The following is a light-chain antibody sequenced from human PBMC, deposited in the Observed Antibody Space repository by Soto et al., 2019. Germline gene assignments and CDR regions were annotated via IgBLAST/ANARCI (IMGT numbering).Light chain of an antibody. J-gene: IGKJ2*01. CDR1: QSVSTN. CDR2: GAS. CDR3: QQYYTSLYT. Sequence: EIVMTQSPATLSVSPGERATLSCRASQSVSTNLAWYQQKPGQAPRLLIYGASTRATGIPARFSGSGSGTEFTLTISSLQAEDVAVYYCQQYYTSLYTFGQGTKLEI. V-gene: IGKV3-15*01.